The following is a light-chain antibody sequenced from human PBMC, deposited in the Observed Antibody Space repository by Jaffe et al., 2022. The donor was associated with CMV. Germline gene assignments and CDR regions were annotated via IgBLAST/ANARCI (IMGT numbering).Light chain of an antibody. Sequence: SSEVTQDPTVSVALGQTVRITCQGDSLRNYYASWYQQKPGQAPVLVMYGKNNRPSGIPDRFSGSTSGDTASLTITGAQAEDEGDYYCNSRDSSGKLVVFGGGTKLTVL. V-gene: IGLV3-19*01. CDR2: GKN. J-gene: IGLJ2*01. CDR1: SLRNYY. CDR3: NSRDSSGKLVV.